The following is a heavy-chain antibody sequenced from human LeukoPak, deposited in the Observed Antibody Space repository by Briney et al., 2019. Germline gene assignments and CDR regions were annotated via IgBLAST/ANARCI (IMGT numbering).Heavy chain of an antibody. CDR2: INHSGST. J-gene: IGHJ5*02. V-gene: IGHV4-34*01. CDR1: GGSFSGYY. D-gene: IGHD4-17*01. CDR3: ARGSATTFVP. Sequence: PSETLSLTCAVYGGSFSGYYWSWIRQPPGKGLEWIGEINHSGSTNYNPSLKSRVTISVDTSKNQFSLKLSSVTAADTAVYYCARGSATTFVPWGQGTLVTVSS.